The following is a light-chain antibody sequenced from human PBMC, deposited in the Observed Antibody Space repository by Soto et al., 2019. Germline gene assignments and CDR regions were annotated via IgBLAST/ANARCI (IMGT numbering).Light chain of an antibody. CDR1: KSISDW. CDR3: QEYNTHSRYS. Sequence: DIQMTQSPSTLSASVGDRVTITCRASKSISDWLAWYQQKPGKAPKLLIYKASNLQSGVPSRFSGSGSGTEFTLTISSLQPDDYATYYCQEYNTHSRYSFGQGTKLEIK. V-gene: IGKV1-5*03. CDR2: KAS. J-gene: IGKJ2*03.